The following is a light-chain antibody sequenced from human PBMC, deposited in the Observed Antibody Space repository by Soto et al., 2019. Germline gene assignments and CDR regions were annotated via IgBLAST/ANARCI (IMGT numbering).Light chain of an antibody. CDR3: QQSFGTPLT. CDR2: GSF. J-gene: IGKJ4*01. V-gene: IGKV1-6*01. CDR1: QDVGNF. Sequence: AIQMTQSPSSLSASVGDRVTITCRASQDVGNFLGWYQLEPGKAPKFLIYGSFSLESGVPSRFSGSGSGTDFTLTINSLHPEDSATYFCQQSFGTPLTFGGGTKVDIK.